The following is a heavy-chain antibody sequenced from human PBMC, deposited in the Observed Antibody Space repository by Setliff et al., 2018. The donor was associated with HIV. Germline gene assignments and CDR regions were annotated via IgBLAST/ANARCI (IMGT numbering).Heavy chain of an antibody. J-gene: IGHJ5*02. CDR1: GGSFSGYY. CDR3: ARLRIPVAGYNWFDP. CDR2: INHSGTT. Sequence: ETLSLTCAVSGGSFSGYYWSWIRQPPGKRLERIGEINHSGTTKYNPSLESRVTILVDTSKNQFSLKLSSVTAADTAVYYCARLRIPVAGYNWFDPWGQGTLVTVSS. V-gene: IGHV4-34*01. D-gene: IGHD6-19*01.